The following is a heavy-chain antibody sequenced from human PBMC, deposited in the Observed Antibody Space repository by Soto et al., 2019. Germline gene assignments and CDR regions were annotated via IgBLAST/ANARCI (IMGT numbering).Heavy chain of an antibody. D-gene: IGHD2-2*01. CDR2: IWYDGSNK. CDR3: ARAGYCSSTSCSIYYYYYMDV. Sequence: GGSLRLSCAASGFTFSSYGMHWVRQAPGKGLEWVAVIWYDGSNKYYADSVKGRFTISRDNSKNTLYLQMNSLRAEDTAVYYCARAGYCSSTSCSIYYYYYMDVWGKGTTVTVSS. J-gene: IGHJ6*03. CDR1: GFTFSSYG. V-gene: IGHV3-33*01.